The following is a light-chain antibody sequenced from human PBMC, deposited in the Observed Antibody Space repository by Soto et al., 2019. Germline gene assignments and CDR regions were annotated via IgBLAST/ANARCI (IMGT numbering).Light chain of an antibody. V-gene: IGKV1-5*03. CDR1: ESINRR. CDR2: KSS. J-gene: IGKJ2*01. Sequence: DIQMTQSPSTLSASVGDRVTITCRASESINRRLAWYQQKPGSAPKLLIYKSSTLESGVPSRFSGSGYGTEFTLTISVLQPDDFATYYCQRFDTANAMYFFGPGTKVDIK. CDR3: QRFDTANAMYF.